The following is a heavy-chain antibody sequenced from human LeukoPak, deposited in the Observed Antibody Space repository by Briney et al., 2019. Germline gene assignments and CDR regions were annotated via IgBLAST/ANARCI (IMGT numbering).Heavy chain of an antibody. D-gene: IGHD5-24*01. CDR3: ARDAWRDYFFDY. CDR2: TYYSGST. CDR1: GGSISSYY. V-gene: IGHV4-59*01. Sequence: SETLSLTCTVSGGSISSYYWSWIRQPPGKGLEWIGYTYYSGSTNYNPSLKSRATISVDTSKNQFSLKLSSVTAADTAVYYCARDAWRDYFFDYWGQGTLVTVSS. J-gene: IGHJ4*02.